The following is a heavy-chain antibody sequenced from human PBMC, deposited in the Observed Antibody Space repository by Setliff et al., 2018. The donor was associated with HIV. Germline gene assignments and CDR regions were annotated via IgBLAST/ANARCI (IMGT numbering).Heavy chain of an antibody. Sequence: SETLSLTCGVFGGSFNNYSWNWFRQPPGRGLEWIGEISHSGSTSYNSSLKSRVTMSVDTAKNQFSLEMRSLTAADTAVYYCARDQRLQGVQPPYWYFDLWGRGTLVTV. D-gene: IGHD2-2*01. CDR1: GGSFNNYS. V-gene: IGHV4-34*01. J-gene: IGHJ2*01. CDR3: ARDQRLQGVQPPYWYFDL. CDR2: ISHSGST.